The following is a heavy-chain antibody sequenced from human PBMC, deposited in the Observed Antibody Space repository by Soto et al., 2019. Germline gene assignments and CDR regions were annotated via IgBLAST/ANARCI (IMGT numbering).Heavy chain of an antibody. CDR2: IGGSGGST. D-gene: IGHD3-3*01. CDR3: AKDLPSPPYDPYLNGMDV. J-gene: IGHJ6*02. Sequence: GGSLRLSWAASGFTFSSYAMSWVRQAPGKGMEWVSAIGGSGGSTYYADSVKGRFTISRDNSKNTLYLQMNSLRAEDTAVYYCAKDLPSPPYDPYLNGMDVWGQGTTVTVSS. CDR1: GFTFSSYA. V-gene: IGHV3-23*01.